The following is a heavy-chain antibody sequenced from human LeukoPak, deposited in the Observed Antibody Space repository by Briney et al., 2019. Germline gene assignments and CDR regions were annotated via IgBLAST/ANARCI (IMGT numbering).Heavy chain of an antibody. D-gene: IGHD6-13*01. CDR1: GYTFTSYD. V-gene: IGHV1-8*01. CDR3: ARGYTAAAAYAFDI. J-gene: IGHJ3*02. Sequence: ASVKVSCKASGYTFTSYDFNWVRQATGQGLEWMGWMNPNTGNTGYAQKVQGRVTMTRNTSISTAYMELSSLRSEDTAVYYCARGYTAAAAYAFDIWGQGTMVTVSS. CDR2: MNPNTGNT.